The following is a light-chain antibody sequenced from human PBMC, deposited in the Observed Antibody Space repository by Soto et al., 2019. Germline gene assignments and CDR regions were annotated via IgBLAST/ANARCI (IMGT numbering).Light chain of an antibody. CDR2: DND. J-gene: IGLJ2*01. CDR1: SSNIGNNY. CDR3: GTWDSSLSVVV. Sequence: QSVLTQPPSVSAAPGQTGTISCSGSSSNIGNNYVSWYQQLPGAAPKLLIDDNDKRPSGIPDRFSGSKAGTSATLGITGLQTGDEADYFCGTWDSSLSVVVFGGRTKLTVL. V-gene: IGLV1-51*01.